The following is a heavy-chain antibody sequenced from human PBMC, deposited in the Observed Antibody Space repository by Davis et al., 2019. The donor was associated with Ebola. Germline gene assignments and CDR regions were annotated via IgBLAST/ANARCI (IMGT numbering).Heavy chain of an antibody. J-gene: IGHJ6*02. CDR2: IRSKAFGGKP. CDR1: GFTLGDYA. Sequence: GGSLRLSCRVSGFTLGDYALNWVRQARGKGLEWVGFIRSKAFGGKPAYAASVQGRFTISRDDSKSIAYLQMDSLKIEDTAVYYCSRDLKHRPPSYYDGMDVWGQGTSVTVSS. CDR3: SRDLKHRPPSYYDGMDV. D-gene: IGHD6-6*01. V-gene: IGHV3-49*04.